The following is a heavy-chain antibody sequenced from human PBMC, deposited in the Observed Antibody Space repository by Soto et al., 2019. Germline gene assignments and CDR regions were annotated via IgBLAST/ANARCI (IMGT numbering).Heavy chain of an antibody. CDR3: AREGLESSSSSIRWFEP. CDR1: GGSISSSNW. Sequence: SETLSLTCAVSGGSISSSNWWSWVRQPPGKGLEWIGEIYHSGSTNYNPSLKIRDTISVDKSKNQFSPKLSSVTAAHKAVYYCAREGLESSSSSIRWFEPWGQGTLVT. V-gene: IGHV4-4*02. CDR2: IYHSGST. J-gene: IGHJ5*02. D-gene: IGHD6-6*01.